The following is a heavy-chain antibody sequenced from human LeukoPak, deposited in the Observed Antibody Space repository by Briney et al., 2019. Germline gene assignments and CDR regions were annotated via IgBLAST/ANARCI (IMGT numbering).Heavy chain of an antibody. V-gene: IGHV1-2*02. Sequence: ASVKVSCKASGYTFTGYYMHWVRQAPGQGLECMGWINPNSGGTNYAQKFQGRVTMTRDTSISTAYMELSRLRSDDTAVYYCARCPPYGSGSFSPNWFDPWGQGTLVTVSS. CDR3: ARCPPYGSGSFSPNWFDP. D-gene: IGHD3-10*01. J-gene: IGHJ5*02. CDR2: INPNSGGT. CDR1: GYTFTGYY.